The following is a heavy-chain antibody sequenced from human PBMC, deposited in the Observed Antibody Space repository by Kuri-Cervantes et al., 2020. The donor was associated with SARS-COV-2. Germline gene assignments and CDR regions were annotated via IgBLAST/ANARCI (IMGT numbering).Heavy chain of an antibody. CDR3: TGERACSSASCFFYFYYYMDV. CDR1: GFPFRSHG. J-gene: IGHJ6*03. CDR2: ISYDGSDK. D-gene: IGHD2-2*01. Sequence: GESLKISCAASGFPFRSHGMHWIRQAPGKGLEWVAVISYDGSDKYFADSVKGRFSISRDNANNTLYLQMNSLRAEDTAVYYCTGERACSSASCFFYFYYYMDVWGRGTTVTVSS. V-gene: IGHV3-30*03.